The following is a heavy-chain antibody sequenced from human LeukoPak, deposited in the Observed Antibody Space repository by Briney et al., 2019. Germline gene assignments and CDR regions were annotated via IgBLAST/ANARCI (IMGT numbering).Heavy chain of an antibody. Sequence: SETLSLTCTVSGYSISSGYYWGWIRQPPGKGLEWIGSIYYSGSTYYNPSLKSRVTISVDTSKNQFSLKLSSVTAADTAVYYCARVVGRTVTIPGVFDYWGQGTLVTVSA. D-gene: IGHD4-17*01. CDR2: IYYSGST. V-gene: IGHV4-38-2*02. CDR1: GYSISSGYY. CDR3: ARVVGRTVTIPGVFDY. J-gene: IGHJ4*02.